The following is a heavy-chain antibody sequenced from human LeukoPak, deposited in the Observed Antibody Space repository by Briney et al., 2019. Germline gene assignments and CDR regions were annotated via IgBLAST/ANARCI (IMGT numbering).Heavy chain of an antibody. CDR1: GFTFSSYG. D-gene: IGHD1-26*01. CDR3: AKGEEGPDY. Sequence: GGSLRLSCAASGFTFSSYGMHWVRQAPGKGLEWVAVISYDGSNKYYADSVKGRFTISRDNSKNTLYLQMNSLRAEDTAVYYCAKGEEGPDYWGQGTLVTVSS. CDR2: ISYDGSNK. V-gene: IGHV3-30*18. J-gene: IGHJ4*02.